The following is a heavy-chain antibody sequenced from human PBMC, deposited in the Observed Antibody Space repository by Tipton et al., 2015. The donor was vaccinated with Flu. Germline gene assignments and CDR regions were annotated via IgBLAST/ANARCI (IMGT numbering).Heavy chain of an antibody. CDR3: ASFVRPYFTNGLDV. V-gene: IGHV4-39*07. J-gene: IGHJ6*02. CDR2: VYQSGST. D-gene: IGHD3-10*02. CDR1: GASVSSSAYY. Sequence: TLSLTCTVSGASVSSSAYYWAWVRQPQGKGLEWIGNVYQSGSTSHNPSLKSRVTISIDTSADQFFLKLKSVTAADTAVYFCASFVRPYFTNGLDVWGQGTTVTVSS.